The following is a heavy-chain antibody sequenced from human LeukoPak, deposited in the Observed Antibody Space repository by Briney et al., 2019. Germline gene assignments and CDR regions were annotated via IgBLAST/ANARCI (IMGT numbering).Heavy chain of an antibody. J-gene: IGHJ4*02. CDR3: ARDPSRNGYDFDY. D-gene: IGHD5-12*01. V-gene: IGHV3-21*01. CDR1: GFTFSNYS. Sequence: GGSLRLSCAASGFTFSNYSMNWVRQAPGKGLEWVSSISSSSSYIYYADSVKGRFTISRDNAKNSLYLQMNSLRAEDTAVYYCARDPSRNGYDFDYWGQGTLVTVSS. CDR2: ISSSSSYI.